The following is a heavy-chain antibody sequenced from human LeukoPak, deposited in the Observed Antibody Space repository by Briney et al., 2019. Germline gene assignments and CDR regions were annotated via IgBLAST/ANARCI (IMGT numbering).Heavy chain of an antibody. CDR2: ISAYNGNT. Sequence: ASVKVSCKASGYTFTSYGISWVRQAPGQGLEWMGWISAYNGNTNYAQKLQGRVTMTTDTSTSTAYMELRSLRSDDTAVYYCARDGEKYSSGWRYYFDYWGQGTLVTVSS. CDR3: ARDGEKYSSGWRYYFDY. D-gene: IGHD6-19*01. CDR1: GYTFTSYG. V-gene: IGHV1-18*01. J-gene: IGHJ4*02.